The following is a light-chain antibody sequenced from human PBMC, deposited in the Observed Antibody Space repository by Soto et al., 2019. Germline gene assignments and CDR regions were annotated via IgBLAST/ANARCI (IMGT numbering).Light chain of an antibody. CDR3: QQYKSYWT. Sequence: DIQMTQSTSTLSASEGDTVTFPCRASQSVSGWLAWYQQKPGEAPKLLIHEASNLHSGVSSRFTGSGSGTDFTLTITSLQPEDFATYYCQQYKSYWTFGQGTKVDIK. J-gene: IGKJ1*01. V-gene: IGKV1-5*03. CDR1: QSVSGW. CDR2: EAS.